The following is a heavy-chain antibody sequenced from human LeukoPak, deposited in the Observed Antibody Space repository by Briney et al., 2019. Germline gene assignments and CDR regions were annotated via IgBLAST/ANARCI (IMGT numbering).Heavy chain of an antibody. V-gene: IGHV4-34*01. J-gene: IGHJ4*02. D-gene: IGHD6-6*01. CDR3: ARGLDGSSSGY. Sequence: SETLSLTCAVYGGSFSGYYWSWLRQPPGKGLEWIGEINHSGSTNYNPSLKSRVTISVDTSKNQFSLKLSSVTAADTAVYYCARGLDGSSSGYWGQGTLVTVSS. CDR1: GGSFSGYY. CDR2: INHSGST.